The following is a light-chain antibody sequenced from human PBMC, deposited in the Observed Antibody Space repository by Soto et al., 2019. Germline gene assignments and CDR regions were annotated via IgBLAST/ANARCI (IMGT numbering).Light chain of an antibody. J-gene: IGKJ1*01. CDR1: QSVSNNY. CDR2: GAS. Sequence: EIVLTQSPGTLSLSPGERATLSCVASQSVSNNYLAWYQQKPGQAPRLLIYGASNRATGIPDRFSGSGSGTDFTLTISRLEPEDFAVYYCQQYSDSVGTFGQGTKVDI. CDR3: QQYSDSVGT. V-gene: IGKV3-20*01.